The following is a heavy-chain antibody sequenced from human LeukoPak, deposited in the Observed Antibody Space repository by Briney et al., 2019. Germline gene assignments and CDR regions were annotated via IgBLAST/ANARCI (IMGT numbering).Heavy chain of an antibody. V-gene: IGHV1-69*06. CDR1: GGTFSSYA. Sequence: GASVKVSCKASGGTFSSYAISWVRQAPGQGLERMGVIIPMFGTANYAQKFQGRVTITADKSTTTAYMELSSLRSVDTAMYYCARDRYYDFWSGSHYFDYWGQGTLVTVSS. J-gene: IGHJ4*02. D-gene: IGHD3-3*01. CDR2: IIPMFGTA. CDR3: ARDRYYDFWSGSHYFDY.